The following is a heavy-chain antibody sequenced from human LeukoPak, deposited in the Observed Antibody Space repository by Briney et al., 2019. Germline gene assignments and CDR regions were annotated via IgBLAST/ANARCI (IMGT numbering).Heavy chain of an antibody. CDR2: IYYSGST. Sequence: SETLSLTCTVSGGSISSYYWGWIRQPPGKGLEWIGYIYYSGSTNYNPSLKSRVTISVDTSKNQFSLKLSSVTAADTAVYYCAREPSDYGVPKGYFDYWGQGTLVTVSS. CDR3: AREPSDYGVPKGYFDY. V-gene: IGHV4-59*01. D-gene: IGHD4-17*01. J-gene: IGHJ4*02. CDR1: GGSISSYY.